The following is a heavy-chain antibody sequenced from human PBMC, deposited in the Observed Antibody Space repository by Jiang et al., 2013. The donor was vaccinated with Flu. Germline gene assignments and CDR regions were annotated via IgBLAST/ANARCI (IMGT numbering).Heavy chain of an antibody. CDR3: ARDPDTPMPIDF. D-gene: IGHD5-18*01. CDR2: IKIRTGET. Sequence: GAEVKKPGASVKVSCVASGYTFTDYFIHWVRQAPGQGLEWMGWIKIRTGETNYGQRFQDRVTLTRDTSINTAYMELSGLTSADTAVYYCARDPDTPMPIDFWGQGTLVTVSS. J-gene: IGHJ4*02. CDR1: GYTFTDYF. V-gene: IGHV1-2*02.